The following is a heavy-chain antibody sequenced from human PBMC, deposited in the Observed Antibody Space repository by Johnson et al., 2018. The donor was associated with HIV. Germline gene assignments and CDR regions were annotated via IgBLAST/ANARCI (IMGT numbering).Heavy chain of an antibody. Sequence: SGGGLVQPGGSLRLSCAASGFTFSSYWMHWVRQAPGKGLVWVSRINSDGSSTSYADSVKGRFTISRDNAKNTLYLQMNSLRAEDTAVYYCAKDAAWELLDDAFDIWGQGTMVTVSS. J-gene: IGHJ3*02. CDR2: INSDGSST. V-gene: IGHV3-74*01. CDR3: AKDAAWELLDDAFDI. D-gene: IGHD1-26*01. CDR1: GFTFSSYW.